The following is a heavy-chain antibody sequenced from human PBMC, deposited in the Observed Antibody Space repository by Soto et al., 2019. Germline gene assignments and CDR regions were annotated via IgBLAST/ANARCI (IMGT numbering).Heavy chain of an antibody. D-gene: IGHD2-15*01. CDR2: IDPSDSYT. V-gene: IGHV5-10-1*01. CDR3: ARRPVVAADYYYYGMDV. CDR1: GYSFTSYW. J-gene: IGHJ6*02. Sequence: GESLKISCKGSGYSFTSYWISWVRQMPGKGLEWVGRIDPSDSYTNYSPSFQGHVTISADKSISTAYLQWSSLKASDTAMYYCARRPVVAADYYYYGMDVWGQGTTVTVSS.